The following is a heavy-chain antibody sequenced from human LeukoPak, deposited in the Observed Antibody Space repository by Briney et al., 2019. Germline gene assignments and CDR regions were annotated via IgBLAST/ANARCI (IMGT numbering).Heavy chain of an antibody. D-gene: IGHD3-22*01. V-gene: IGHV3-23*01. CDR3: AKAQGGRGIVVVINDY. CDR2: ISGSGGST. J-gene: IGHJ4*02. CDR1: GFTFSSYA. Sequence: RPGGSLRLSCAASGFTFSSYAMSGLRQAPGKGLECVSAISGSGGSTYYADYVKGRFTISRDNSKNTLYLQMNSLRAEDTAVYYCAKAQGGRGIVVVINDYWGQGTLVTVSS.